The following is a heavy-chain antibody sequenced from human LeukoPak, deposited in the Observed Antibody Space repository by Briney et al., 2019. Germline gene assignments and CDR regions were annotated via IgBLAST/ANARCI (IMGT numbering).Heavy chain of an antibody. Sequence: SETLSLTCAVYGGSFSGYYWSWIRRPPGKGLEWIGEINHSGSTNYNPSLKSRVTISVDTSKNQFSLKLSSVTAADTAEYYCARGRYGMDVWGKGTTVTVSS. J-gene: IGHJ6*04. CDR3: ARGRYGMDV. V-gene: IGHV4-34*01. CDR1: GGSFSGYY. CDR2: INHSGST.